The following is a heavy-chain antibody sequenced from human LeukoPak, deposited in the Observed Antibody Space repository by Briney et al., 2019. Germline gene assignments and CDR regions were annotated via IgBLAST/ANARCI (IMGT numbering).Heavy chain of an antibody. CDR3: ARDHATIFGVAIPKGFDY. V-gene: IGHV3-48*01. D-gene: IGHD3-3*01. J-gene: IGHJ4*02. Sequence: GGSLRLSCAASGFTFSSYSMNWVRQAPGKGLEWVSYIRSSSSTIYYADSVKGRFTISRDNAKNSLYLQMNSMRAEDTAVYYCARDHATIFGVAIPKGFDYWGQGTLVTVSS. CDR1: GFTFSSYS. CDR2: IRSSSSTI.